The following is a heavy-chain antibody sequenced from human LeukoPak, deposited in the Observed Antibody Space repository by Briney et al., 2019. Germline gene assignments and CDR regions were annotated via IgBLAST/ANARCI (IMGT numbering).Heavy chain of an antibody. D-gene: IGHD1-26*01. CDR2: ISYDGSNK. CDR1: GFTFSSYA. J-gene: IGHJ3*02. V-gene: IGHV3-30-3*01. CDR3: AKDRIVGAISPAFDI. Sequence: GGSLRLSCAASGFTFSSYAMHWVRQAPGKGLEWVAVISYDGSNKYYADSVKGRFTISRDNSKNTLYLQMNSLRAEDTAVYYCAKDRIVGAISPAFDIWGQGIMVTVSS.